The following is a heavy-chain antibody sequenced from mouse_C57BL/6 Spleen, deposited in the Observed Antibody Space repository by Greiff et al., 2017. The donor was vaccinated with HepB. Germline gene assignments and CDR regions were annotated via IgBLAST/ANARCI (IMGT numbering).Heavy chain of an antibody. D-gene: IGHD2-2*01. J-gene: IGHJ4*01. V-gene: IGHV1-64*01. CDR3: ARSGYGYDDYYAMDY. CDR2: IHPNSGST. Sequence: VQLQQSGAELVKPGASVKLSCKASGYTFTSYWMHWVKQRPGQGLEWIGMIHPNSGSTNYNEKFKSKATLTVDKSSSTAYMQLSSLTSEDSAVYYCARSGYGYDDYYAMDYWGQGTSVTVSS. CDR1: GYTFTSYW.